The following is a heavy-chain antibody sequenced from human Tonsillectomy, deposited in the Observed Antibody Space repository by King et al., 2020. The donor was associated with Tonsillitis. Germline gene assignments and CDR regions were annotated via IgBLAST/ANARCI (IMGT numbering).Heavy chain of an antibody. CDR1: GFTFSDYG. CDR2: ISYDGSYK. CDR3: AKSRPGGSWYGGDF. V-gene: IGHV3-30*18. Sequence: VQLVESGGGVVQPGRSLRLSCAASGFTFSDYGIHWVRQAPGKGLEWVAVISYDGSYKYHSDSLKGRFTISRDNSQNTVYLQMDSLRGDDTAVYYCAKSRPGGSWYGGDFWGQGTLVTVSS. J-gene: IGHJ4*02. D-gene: IGHD6-13*01.